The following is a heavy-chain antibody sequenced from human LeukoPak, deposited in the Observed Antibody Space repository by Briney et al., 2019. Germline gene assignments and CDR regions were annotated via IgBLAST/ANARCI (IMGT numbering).Heavy chain of an antibody. D-gene: IGHD2-2*01. CDR2: FDPEDGET. V-gene: IGHV1-24*01. J-gene: IGHJ5*02. CDR3: ARDIYCSSTSCYGDWFDP. CDR1: GYTLTELS. Sequence: APVKVSCKVSGYTLTELSMHWVRQAPGKGLEWMGGFDPEDGETIYAQKFQGRVTMTEDTSTDTAYMELSSLRSEDTAVYYCARDIYCSSTSCYGDWFDPWGQGTLVTVSS.